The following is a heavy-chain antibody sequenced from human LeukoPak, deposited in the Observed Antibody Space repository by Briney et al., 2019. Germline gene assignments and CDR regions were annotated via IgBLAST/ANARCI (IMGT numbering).Heavy chain of an antibody. V-gene: IGHV3-7*01. D-gene: IGHD6-19*01. CDR3: ASGGGWVFFN. CDR2: INQDGSEE. CDR1: GFPFSSHW. J-gene: IGHJ4*02. Sequence: GSLRLSCAASGFPFSSHWVSWFRQSPGKGLEWVAHINQDGSEEYYVDSVKGRFTISRDNARNSQFLQMNSLRTEDTAVYYCASGGGWVFFNWGQGTLVTVSS.